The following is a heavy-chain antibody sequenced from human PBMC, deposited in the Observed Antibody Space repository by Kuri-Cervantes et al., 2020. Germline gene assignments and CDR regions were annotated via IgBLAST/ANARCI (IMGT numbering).Heavy chain of an antibody. D-gene: IGHD3-3*01. Sequence: GESLKISCAVSGFTFNNYEMNWVRQAPGKGLEWVANIKRDGSQKYSVDSVKGRFTISRDNAKNSLYLQMNSLRVEDTAVYYCARESDTTDFWSGYNLWGQGTLVTVSS. V-gene: IGHV3-7*01. J-gene: IGHJ4*02. CDR1: GFTFNNYE. CDR2: IKRDGSQK. CDR3: ARESDTTDFWSGYNL.